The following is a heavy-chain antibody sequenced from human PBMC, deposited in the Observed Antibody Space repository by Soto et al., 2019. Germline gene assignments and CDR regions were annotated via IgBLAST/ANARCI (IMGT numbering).Heavy chain of an antibody. D-gene: IGHD3-22*01. CDR1: GGSISSGDYY. CDR2: IYYSGSA. J-gene: IGHJ4*02. Sequence: SETLSLTCTVSGGSISSGDYYWNWIRQTPGKDLEWIGYIYYSGSAYYNPSLKSRVTISVDTSKNHFSLKLTSVTAADTAVYYCARSLKEYYSDSNPYYYFDYGGKGTRVTLSS. V-gene: IGHV4-30-4*01. CDR3: ARSLKEYYSDSNPYYYFDY.